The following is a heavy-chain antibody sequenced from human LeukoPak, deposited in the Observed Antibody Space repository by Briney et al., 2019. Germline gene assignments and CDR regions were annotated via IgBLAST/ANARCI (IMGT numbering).Heavy chain of an antibody. J-gene: IGHJ6*03. CDR3: ATLGMDYDFWSGRSPYYYYLDV. V-gene: IGHV3-30*02. D-gene: IGHD3-3*01. Sequence: PGGSLRLSCAASGFTFRSYGMHWVRQAPGKGLDGVAAIRYVGGYENYADSVKGRFTIFRDDSKDTLYLQTTSLRAEDTAVYYCATLGMDYDFWSGRSPYYYYLDVWGKGTTVIVSS. CDR1: GFTFRSYG. CDR2: IRYVGGYE.